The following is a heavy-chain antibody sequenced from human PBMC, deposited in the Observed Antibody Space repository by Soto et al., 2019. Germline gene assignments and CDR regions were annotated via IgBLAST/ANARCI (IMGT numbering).Heavy chain of an antibody. CDR1: GGTFSSYT. Sequence: SVKVSCKASGGTFSSYTISWVRQAPGQGLEWMGRIIPILGIANYAQKFQGRVTITADKSTSTAYMELSSLRSEDTAEYYCARGIAVAVKHAFDIWGQGTMVTVS. CDR2: IIPILGIA. J-gene: IGHJ3*02. CDR3: ARGIAVAVKHAFDI. D-gene: IGHD6-19*01. V-gene: IGHV1-69*02.